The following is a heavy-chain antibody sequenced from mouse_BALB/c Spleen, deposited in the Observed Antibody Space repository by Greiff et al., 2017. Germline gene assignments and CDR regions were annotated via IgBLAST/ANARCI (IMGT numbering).Heavy chain of an antibody. Sequence: QVQLQQSGAELVKPGASVKLSCKASGYTFTSYWMHWVKQRPGQGLEWIGEINPSNGRTNYNEKFKSKATLTVDKSSSTAYMQLSSLTSEDSAVYYCARRGLRGELYAMDYWGQGTSVTVSS. CDR1: GYTFTSYW. CDR2: INPSNGRT. V-gene: IGHV1S81*02. D-gene: IGHD3-1*01. CDR3: ARRGLRGELYAMDY. J-gene: IGHJ4*01.